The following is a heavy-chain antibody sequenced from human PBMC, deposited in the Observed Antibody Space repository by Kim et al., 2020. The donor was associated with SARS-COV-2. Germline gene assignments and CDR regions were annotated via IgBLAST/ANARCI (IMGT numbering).Heavy chain of an antibody. V-gene: IGHV4-59*08. CDR3: ARGRYTEHSSSWYEGAFWHNWFDP. Sequence: SETLSLTCTVSGGSISSYYWSWIRQPPGKGLEWIGYIYYSGSTNYNPSLRSRVTISVDTSKNQFSLKLSSVTAADTAVYYCARGRYTEHSSSWYEGAFWHNWFDPWGQGTLVTVSS. CDR2: IYYSGST. J-gene: IGHJ5*02. D-gene: IGHD6-13*01. CDR1: GGSISSYY.